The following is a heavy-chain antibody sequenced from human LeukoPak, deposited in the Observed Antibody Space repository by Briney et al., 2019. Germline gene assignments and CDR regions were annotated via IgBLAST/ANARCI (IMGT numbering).Heavy chain of an antibody. CDR1: GGSISSSTYY. CDR2: IYYSGNT. Sequence: PSETLSLTCTVSGGSISSSTYYWGWIRQPPGKGLEWIGTIYYSGNTYYNPSLKNRITISVDTSKNQFSLNLSSVTATDTAVYYCARLGHSVTYYVDHYYFEYWGQGTLVTVSS. D-gene: IGHD1-26*01. J-gene: IGHJ4*02. CDR3: ARLGHSVTYYVDHYYFEY. V-gene: IGHV4-39*01.